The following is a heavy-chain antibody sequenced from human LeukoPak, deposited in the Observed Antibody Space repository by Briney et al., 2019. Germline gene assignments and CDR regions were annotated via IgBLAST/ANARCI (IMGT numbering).Heavy chain of an antibody. V-gene: IGHV3-43D*04. CDR1: GFTFDDYA. CDR2: ISWDGGST. D-gene: IGHD6-13*01. Sequence: GGSLRLSCAASGFTFDDYAMHWVRQAPGKGLEWVSLISWDGGSTYYADSVKGRFTISRDNSKNSLYLQMNSLRAEDTALYYCARDPSSSTYWYFDIWGRGTLVTVSS. CDR3: ARDPSSSTYWYFDI. J-gene: IGHJ2*01.